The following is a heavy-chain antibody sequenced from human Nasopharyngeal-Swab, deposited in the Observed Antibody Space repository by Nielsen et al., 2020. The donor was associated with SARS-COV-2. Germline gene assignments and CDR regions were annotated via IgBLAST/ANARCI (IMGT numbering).Heavy chain of an antibody. V-gene: IGHV1-69*13. J-gene: IGHJ6*03. CDR2: IIPIFGTE. CDR1: GGTFSSYA. Sequence: SVKVSCKASGGTFSSYAISWVRQAPGQGLEWMGGIIPIFGTENYAQKFQGRVTITADESTSTAYMELSSLRSEDTAVYYCARAIVVVPAAIYYYMDVWGKGTTVTVSS. D-gene: IGHD2-2*01. CDR3: ARAIVVVPAAIYYYMDV.